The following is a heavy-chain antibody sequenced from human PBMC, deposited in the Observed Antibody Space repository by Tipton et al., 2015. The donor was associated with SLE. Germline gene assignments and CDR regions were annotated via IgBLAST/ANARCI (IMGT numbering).Heavy chain of an antibody. CDR3: ASHYCGADCYFDY. CDR2: ICYTGST. V-gene: IGHV4-39*07. Sequence: TLSLTCTVSGDSIRSSSYFWGWIRQPPGKGLEWIGSICYTGSTYYSPSLESRVFISVDTSKNQFSLKLNSVAAADTAVYYCASHYCGADCYFDYWGQGTLVTVSS. J-gene: IGHJ4*02. CDR1: GDSIRSSSYF. D-gene: IGHD2-21*01.